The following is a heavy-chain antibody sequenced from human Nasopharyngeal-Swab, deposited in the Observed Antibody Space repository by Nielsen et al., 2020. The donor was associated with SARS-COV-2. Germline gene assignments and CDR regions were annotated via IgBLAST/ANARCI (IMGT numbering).Heavy chain of an antibody. D-gene: IGHD3-3*01. CDR3: ASEGSGVFGVVIYALDI. Sequence: ASVKVSCKVSGYTLTELSMHWVRQAPGKGPEWMGGFDPEDGEPIYAQNFQGRVTMTEDTSTYTAYLELSSLRSEDTAVYYCASEGSGVFGVVIYALDIWGPGTLVTVSS. V-gene: IGHV1-24*01. J-gene: IGHJ3*02. CDR2: FDPEDGEP. CDR1: GYTLTELS.